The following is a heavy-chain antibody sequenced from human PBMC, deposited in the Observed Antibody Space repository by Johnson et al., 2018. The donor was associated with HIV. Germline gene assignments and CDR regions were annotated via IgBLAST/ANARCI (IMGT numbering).Heavy chain of an antibody. CDR3: ARVLIVGATNAFDL. CDR2: INWNGGST. CDR1: GFTFDDYV. Sequence: VQLVESGGGLVQPGRSLRLSCAASGFTFDDYVVHWVRQAPGKGLEWVSGINWNGGSTGYADSVKGRFTISRDNAKNSLYLQMNSLRAEDSALYYCARVLIVGATNAFDLWGQGTMVTVSS. J-gene: IGHJ3*01. D-gene: IGHD1-26*01. V-gene: IGHV3-20*04.